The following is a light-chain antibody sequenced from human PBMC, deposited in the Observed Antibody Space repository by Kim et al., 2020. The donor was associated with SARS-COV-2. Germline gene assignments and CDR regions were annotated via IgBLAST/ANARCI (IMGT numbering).Light chain of an antibody. V-gene: IGKV2-28*01. CDR1: QSLVHTNGQNY. CDR3: MQGLHSPPL. J-gene: IGKJ4*01. CDR2: LGL. Sequence: IFCRSSQSLVHTNGQNYLDWYLQKPGQSPQLLIYLGLYRACGVPDRFRGSVSGTDFALRITRVEPEDVGIYYCMQGLHSPPLFGGGTNVDI.